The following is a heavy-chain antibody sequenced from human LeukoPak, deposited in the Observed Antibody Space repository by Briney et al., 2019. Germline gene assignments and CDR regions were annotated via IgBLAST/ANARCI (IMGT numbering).Heavy chain of an antibody. J-gene: IGHJ4*02. Sequence: SETLSLTCAVSGNPISNTYYWGWIRQPPGKELEWIGSIYNSGSTHYNPSLKSRVTISVDTSKNQFSLKLNSVTAADTAVYYCARNSSGNYFDYWGQGTLVTVSS. V-gene: IGHV4-38-2*01. CDR1: GNPISNTYY. CDR2: IYNSGST. CDR3: ARNSSGNYFDY. D-gene: IGHD1-26*01.